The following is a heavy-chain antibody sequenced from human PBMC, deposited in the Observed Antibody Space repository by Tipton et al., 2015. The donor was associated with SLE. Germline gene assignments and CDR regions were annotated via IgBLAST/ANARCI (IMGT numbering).Heavy chain of an antibody. CDR1: GYSISSGYY. CDR3: ASGGYSSYAFDI. V-gene: IGHV4-38-2*01. Sequence: TLSLTCAVSGYSISSGYYCGWMRQPPGKGLEWLGSIYHSGSTYYNPSLKSRVTISVDTSKNQFSLKLSSVTAADTAVYYCASGGYSSYAFDIWGQGTMVNVSS. J-gene: IGHJ3*02. CDR2: IYHSGST. D-gene: IGHD6-6*01.